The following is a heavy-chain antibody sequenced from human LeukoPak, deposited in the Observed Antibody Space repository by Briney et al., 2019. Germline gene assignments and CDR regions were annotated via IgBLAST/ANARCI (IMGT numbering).Heavy chain of an antibody. J-gene: IGHJ4*02. CDR2: IYHSGST. CDR3: ARGRGGKTPNYFDY. CDR1: GGSISSGGYS. Sequence: NPSETLSLTCTVSGGSISSGGYSWSWIRQPPEKGLEWIGYIYHSGSTYYNPSLKSRVTISVDRSKNQFSLKLSSVTAADTAVYYCARGRGGKTPNYFDYWGQGTLVTVSS. V-gene: IGHV4-30-2*01. D-gene: IGHD4-23*01.